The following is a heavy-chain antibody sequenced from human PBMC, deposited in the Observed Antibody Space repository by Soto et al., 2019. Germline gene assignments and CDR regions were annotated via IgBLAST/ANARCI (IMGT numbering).Heavy chain of an antibody. CDR3: LTDPYPSYIYYHDSRRA. Sequence: EVQLVESGGGLVGPGGSLRLSCAASGVTLSNAWMSWVRQAPGKGLEWVGRIRSQADGGTTDYPAPVKGRFTISRDDSKNTLYLQMNSLKIEDTAVYFCLTDPYPSYIYYHDSRRAWGQGTLVTVSS. J-gene: IGHJ4*02. CDR2: IRSQADGGTT. V-gene: IGHV3-15*01. CDR1: GVTLSNAW. D-gene: IGHD3-22*01.